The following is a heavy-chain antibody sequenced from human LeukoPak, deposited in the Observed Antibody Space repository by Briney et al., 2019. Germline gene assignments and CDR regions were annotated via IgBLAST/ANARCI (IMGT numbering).Heavy chain of an antibody. D-gene: IGHD3-22*01. CDR1: GYTFTGYY. V-gene: IGHV1-2*02. J-gene: IGHJ4*02. CDR2: INPNSGGT. CDR3: ARSTMIVVVITAIDY. Sequence: GASVKVSCKASGYTFTGYYMHWVRQAPGQGLEWMGWINPNSGGTNYAQKFQGRVTMTRDTSISTAYMELSRLRSDDTAVYYCARSTMIVVVITAIDYWGQGTLVTVSS.